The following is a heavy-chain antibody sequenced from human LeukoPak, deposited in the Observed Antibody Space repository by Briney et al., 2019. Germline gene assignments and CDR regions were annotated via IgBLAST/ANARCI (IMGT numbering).Heavy chain of an antibody. Sequence: PSETLSLTCTVSGGSISSSSYYWGWIRQPPGKGLEWIGSIYYSGSTYYNPSLKSRVTISVDTSKNQFSLKLSSVTAADTAVYYCARQDTGTYYAAYFFDYWGQGTLVTVSS. CDR1: GGSISSSSYY. CDR3: ARQDTGTYYAAYFFDY. D-gene: IGHD1-26*01. CDR2: IYYSGST. V-gene: IGHV4-39*01. J-gene: IGHJ4*02.